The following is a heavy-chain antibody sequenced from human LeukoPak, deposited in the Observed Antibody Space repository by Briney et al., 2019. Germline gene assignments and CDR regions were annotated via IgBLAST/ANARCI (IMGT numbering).Heavy chain of an antibody. J-gene: IGHJ4*02. V-gene: IGHV1-69*13. Sequence: SVKVSCKASGGTFSSYAISWVRQAPGQGLEWMGGIIPIFGTANYAQKFQGRVTITADESTSTAYMELSSLRSEDTVVYYCASSRDGYNIFDYWGQGTLVTVSS. CDR2: IIPIFGTA. D-gene: IGHD5-24*01. CDR3: ASSRDGYNIFDY. CDR1: GGTFSSYA.